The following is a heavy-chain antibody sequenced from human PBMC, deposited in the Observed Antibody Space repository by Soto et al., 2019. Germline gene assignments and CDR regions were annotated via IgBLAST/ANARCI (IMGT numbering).Heavy chain of an antibody. V-gene: IGHV3-21*01. J-gene: IGHJ6*02. D-gene: IGHD3-3*01. CDR2: ISSSSSYI. CDR1: GFTFSSYS. CDR3: ARESYDFWSGYQYYYGMDV. Sequence: GGSLRLSCAASGFTFSSYSMNWVRLAPGKGLEWVSSISSSSSYIYYADSVKGRFTISRDNAKNSLYLQMNSLRAEDTAVYYCARESYDFWSGYQYYYGMDVWGQGTTVTVSS.